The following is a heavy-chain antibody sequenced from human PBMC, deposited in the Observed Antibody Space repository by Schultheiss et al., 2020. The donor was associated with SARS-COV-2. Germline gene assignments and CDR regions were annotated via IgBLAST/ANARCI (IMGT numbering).Heavy chain of an antibody. V-gene: IGHV3-48*03. J-gene: IGHJ6*02. CDR2: ISWNSGSI. Sequence: GGSLRLSCAASGFTFSSYEMNWVRQAPGKGLEWVSGISWNSGSIGYADSVKGRFTISRDNAKNSLYLQMNSLRAEDTAVYYCAREIVVVVAAKAYYYGMDVWGQGTTVTVSS. CDR1: GFTFSSYE. CDR3: AREIVVVVAAKAYYYGMDV. D-gene: IGHD2-15*01.